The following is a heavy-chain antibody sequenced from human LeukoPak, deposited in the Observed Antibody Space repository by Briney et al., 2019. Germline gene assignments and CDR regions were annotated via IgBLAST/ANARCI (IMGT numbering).Heavy chain of an antibody. V-gene: IGHV1-8*01. CDR2: VNPNSGHT. Sequence: ASVKVSCKPSGYTFTSYDVNWVRQATGQGLEWMGWVNPNSGHTGYAQKFQGRVTMTTNTSISTAYMELSSLRSEDTAVYYRARGAPGSYCSGGSCPYFDYWGQGTLVSVSS. D-gene: IGHD2-15*01. CDR3: ARGAPGSYCSGGSCPYFDY. CDR1: GYTFTSYD. J-gene: IGHJ4*02.